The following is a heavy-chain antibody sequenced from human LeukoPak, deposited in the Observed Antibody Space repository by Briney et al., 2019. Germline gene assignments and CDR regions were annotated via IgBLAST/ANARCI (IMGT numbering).Heavy chain of an antibody. CDR3: ARVLSFRYYFDY. CDR1: GFSFRGYA. V-gene: IGHV3-53*01. CDR2: IYSGGST. Sequence: SGGSLRLSCAASGFSFRGYAISCVRQAPGKGLEWVSVIYSGGSTYYADSVKGRFTISRDNSKNTLDLQMNSLRAEDTAVYYCARVLSFRYYFDYWGQGTLVTVSS. J-gene: IGHJ4*02.